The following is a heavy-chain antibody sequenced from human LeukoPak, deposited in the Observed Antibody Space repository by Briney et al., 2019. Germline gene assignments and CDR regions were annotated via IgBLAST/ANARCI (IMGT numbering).Heavy chain of an antibody. J-gene: IGHJ4*02. CDR3: ARTTSDYFDY. Sequence: PSETLSLTCTVSGGSISSSSYYWGWIRQPPGTGLEWIGSIYYSGSTYYNPSLKSRVTISVDRSKNQFSLKLSSVTAADTAVYYCARTTSDYFDYWGQGTLVTVSS. V-gene: IGHV4-39*07. CDR1: GGSISSSSYY. D-gene: IGHD4-17*01. CDR2: IYYSGST.